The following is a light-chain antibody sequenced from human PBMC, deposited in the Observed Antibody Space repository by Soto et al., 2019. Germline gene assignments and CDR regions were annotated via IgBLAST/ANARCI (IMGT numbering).Light chain of an antibody. J-gene: IGKJ1*01. V-gene: IGKV1-5*01. CDR2: DAS. Sequence: DIQMTQSPSTLSASVGERVTLTCRASQSISSWLAWYQQKPGKAPKLLIYDASSLESGVPSRFSGSGSGTEFTLTISSLQPDDFATYYCQQYNSYSTFGQGTKVDIK. CDR1: QSISSW. CDR3: QQYNSYST.